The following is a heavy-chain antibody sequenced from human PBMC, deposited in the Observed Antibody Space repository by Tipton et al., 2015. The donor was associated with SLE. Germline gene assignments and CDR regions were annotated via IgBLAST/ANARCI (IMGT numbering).Heavy chain of an antibody. CDR1: GGSVSSSSHY. CDR3: ARGRYGSGWYPDAFDI. J-gene: IGHJ3*02. CDR2: IYYSGST. Sequence: GLVKPSETLSLTCTVSGGSVSSSSHYWSWIRQPPGKGLEWIGYIYYSGSTNYNPSLKSRVTISVDTSKNQFSLKLSSVTAADTAVYYCARGRYGSGWYPDAFDIWGQGTMVTVSS. D-gene: IGHD6-19*01. V-gene: IGHV4-61*01.